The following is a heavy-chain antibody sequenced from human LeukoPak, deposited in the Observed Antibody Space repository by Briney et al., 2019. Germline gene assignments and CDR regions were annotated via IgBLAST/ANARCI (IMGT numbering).Heavy chain of an antibody. Sequence: GGSPRLSCAASGFTFSSSWMSWVRQAPGKGLEWVANIKQDGSEKYYVDSVKGRFTISRDNAKNSLYLQMNSLRAEDTAVYYCVRDKVGFDYWGQGTLVTVSS. V-gene: IGHV3-7*03. CDR1: GFTFSSSW. J-gene: IGHJ4*02. CDR3: VRDKVGFDY. CDR2: IKQDGSEK.